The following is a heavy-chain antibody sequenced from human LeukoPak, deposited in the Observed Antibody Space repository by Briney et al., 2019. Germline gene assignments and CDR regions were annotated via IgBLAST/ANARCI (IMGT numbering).Heavy chain of an antibody. D-gene: IGHD4-17*01. V-gene: IGHV4-34*01. CDR3: ARLTVTGGLYYYYYMDV. Sequence: SETLSLTCAVYGGSFSGYYWSWIRQPPGKGLEWIGEINHSGSTNYNPSLKSRVTISVDTSKNQFSLKLSSVTAADTAVYSCARLTVTGGLYYYYYMDVWGKGTTVTVSS. CDR1: GGSFSGYY. CDR2: INHSGST. J-gene: IGHJ6*03.